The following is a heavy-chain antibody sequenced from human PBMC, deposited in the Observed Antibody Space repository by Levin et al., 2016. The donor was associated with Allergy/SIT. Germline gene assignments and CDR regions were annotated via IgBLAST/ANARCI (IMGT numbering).Heavy chain of an antibody. D-gene: IGHD1/OR15-1a*01. CDR1: GGSIRNGDYY. CDR3: ARGGLEEQFDP. V-gene: IGHV4-30-4*01. J-gene: IGHJ5*02. CDR2: IYYTGST. Sequence: SETLSLTCSVSGGSIRNGDYYWSWIRQPPGKGLEWIGYIYYTGSTNYNPSLKSRVTISVATSGNQFFLNLISVTAADAAVYYCARGGLEEQFDPWGQGTLVTVSS.